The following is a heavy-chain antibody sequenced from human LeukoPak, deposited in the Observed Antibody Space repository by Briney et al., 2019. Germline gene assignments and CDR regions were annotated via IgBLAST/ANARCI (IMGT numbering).Heavy chain of an antibody. CDR2: LYYTGST. CDR3: ARHGTVRGVDPDFDY. CDR1: GRSISNYY. J-gene: IGHJ4*02. D-gene: IGHD4-17*01. V-gene: IGHV4-59*08. Sequence: SETLSLTCTVSGRSISNYYWSGIRQPPGKGLEWIAYLYYTGSTNSNPSLKSRVTISVDMSKNQFSLKLSSVTAADTTVYYCARHGTVRGVDPDFDYWGQGTLVTVSS.